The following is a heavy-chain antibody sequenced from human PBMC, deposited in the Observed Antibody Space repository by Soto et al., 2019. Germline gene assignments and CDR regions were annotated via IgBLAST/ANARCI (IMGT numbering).Heavy chain of an antibody. V-gene: IGHV4-61*01. CDR3: ATFVSTGRGRWFDP. CDR2: IFYSGST. CDR1: GASVATGTYY. J-gene: IGHJ5*02. Sequence: QVQLQESGPGLVKPSETLSLTCTVSGASVATGTYYWSWIRQPPGEGLEWMGYIFYSGSTNYNPSLKSRVTRLVDTSKSQFSLKLKSVTAADTAVYYCATFVSTGRGRWFDPWGQGTLVTVSS. D-gene: IGHD6-19*01.